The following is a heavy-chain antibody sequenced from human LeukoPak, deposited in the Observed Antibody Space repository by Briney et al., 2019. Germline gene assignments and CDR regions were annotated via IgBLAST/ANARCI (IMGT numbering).Heavy chain of an antibody. CDR2: IKQDGSEK. Sequence: GGSLRLPCAASRFTFSSYWMSWVRQAPGKGLEWVANIKQDGSEKYYVDSVKGRFTISRDNAKNSLYLQMNSLRAEDTAVYYCARGEKRYCSTTSCPIIDYWGQGTLVTVSS. D-gene: IGHD2-2*01. CDR1: RFTFSSYW. J-gene: IGHJ4*02. CDR3: ARGEKRYCSTTSCPIIDY. V-gene: IGHV3-7*01.